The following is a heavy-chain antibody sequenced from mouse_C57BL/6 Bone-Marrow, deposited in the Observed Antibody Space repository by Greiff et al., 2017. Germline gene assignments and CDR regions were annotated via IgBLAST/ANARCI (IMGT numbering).Heavy chain of an antibody. J-gene: IGHJ1*03. CDR2: IDPENGDT. V-gene: IGHV14-4*01. Sequence: EVQLQESGAALVRPGASVKLSCTASGFNIKDDYMHWVKQRPEQGLEWIGWIDPENGDTEYASKFQGKATITADTSSNTAYLQLSSLTSEDTAVYYCTRLGLFYWYFDVWGTGTTVTVSS. CDR1: GFNIKDDY. D-gene: IGHD4-1*01. CDR3: TRLGLFYWYFDV.